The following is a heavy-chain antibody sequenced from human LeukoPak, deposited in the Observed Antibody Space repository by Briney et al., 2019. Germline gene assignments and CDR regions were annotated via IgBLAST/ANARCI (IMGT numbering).Heavy chain of an antibody. CDR3: ARERRYCSGDNCYSGLDY. D-gene: IGHD2-15*01. J-gene: IGHJ4*02. Sequence: PGGSLRLSCVVSGFTVSSNYMSWVRQAPGKGLEWVSLIHSGGTTDYADSVKDRFTNSRDYSKNTVNLQINSLRAEDTAVYYCARERRYCSGDNCYSGLDYWGQGTLVTVSS. CDR2: IHSGGTT. CDR1: GFTVSSNY. V-gene: IGHV3-53*01.